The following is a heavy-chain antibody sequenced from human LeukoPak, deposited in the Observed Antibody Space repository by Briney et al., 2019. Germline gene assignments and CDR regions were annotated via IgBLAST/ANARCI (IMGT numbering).Heavy chain of an antibody. V-gene: IGHV4-59*01. CDR1: GGSISSYY. CDR2: IYYSGST. J-gene: IGHJ6*03. Sequence: SETLSLTCSVSGGSISSYYWSWIRQPPGKGLEWIGYIYYSGSTNYNPSLKSRVTISVDTSKNQFSLKLSSVTAADTAVYYCARGDFYYMDVWGKGTTVTVSS. CDR3: ARGDFYYMDV.